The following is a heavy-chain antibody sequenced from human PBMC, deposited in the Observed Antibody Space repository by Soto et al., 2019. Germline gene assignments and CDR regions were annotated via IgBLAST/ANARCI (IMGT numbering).Heavy chain of an antibody. D-gene: IGHD2-2*01. V-gene: IGHV1-46*01. CDR1: GYTFTSYY. CDR2: INPSGGST. J-gene: IGHJ4*02. Sequence: QVQLVQSGAEVKKPGASVKVSCKASGYTFTSYYMHWVRQAPGQGLEWMGIINPSGGSTSYAQKFQGRVNMTRDTSTSTVYMELSRLRYEDTVVYYCARGRIVVGPAAHHFDSWGQGTLVTVSS. CDR3: ARGRIVVGPAAHHFDS.